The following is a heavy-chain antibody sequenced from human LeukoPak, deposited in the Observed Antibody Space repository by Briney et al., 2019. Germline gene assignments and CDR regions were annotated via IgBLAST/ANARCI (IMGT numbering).Heavy chain of an antibody. CDR2: MNPNSSNT. J-gene: IGHJ4*02. V-gene: IGHV1-8*03. D-gene: IGHD6-19*01. Sequence: GASVKVSCKASGYTFTSYDINWVRQATGQGLEWMGWMNPNSSNTGYAQKFQGRVTITRNTSISTAYMELSSLRSEDTAVYYCARGAYSSGWYGLDYWGQGTLVTVSS. CDR1: GYTFTSYD. CDR3: ARGAYSSGWYGLDY.